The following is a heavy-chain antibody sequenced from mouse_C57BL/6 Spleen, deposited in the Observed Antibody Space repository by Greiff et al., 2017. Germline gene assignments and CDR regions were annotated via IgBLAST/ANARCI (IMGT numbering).Heavy chain of an antibody. CDR2: INYDGSST. CDR1: GFTFSDYY. J-gene: IGHJ1*03. D-gene: IGHD1-1*01. Sequence: EVHLVESEGGLVQPGSSMKLSCTASGFTFSDYYMAWVRQVPEKGLEWVANINYDGSSTYYLDSLKSRFIISRDNAKNILYLQLSSLKSEDTATYYWAREGVTTVGGYFDVWGTGTTGTGSS. CDR3: AREGVTTVGGYFDV. V-gene: IGHV5-16*01.